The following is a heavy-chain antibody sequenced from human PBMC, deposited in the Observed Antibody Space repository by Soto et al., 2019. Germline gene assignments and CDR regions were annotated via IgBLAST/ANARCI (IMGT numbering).Heavy chain of an antibody. J-gene: IGHJ4*02. Sequence: EVQLVESGGGVVRPGGSLRLSCAASGFTFNDYGMTWVRQAPGKGLEWVSGINWNGAGTGYADSVKGRFTISRDNAKNSLDRQMDSLSAEDTALYYCGRGRYGGYDHPPYYWGQGTLVTVSS. CDR3: GRGRYGGYDHPPYY. V-gene: IGHV3-20*04. CDR1: GFTFNDYG. CDR2: INWNGAGT. D-gene: IGHD5-12*01.